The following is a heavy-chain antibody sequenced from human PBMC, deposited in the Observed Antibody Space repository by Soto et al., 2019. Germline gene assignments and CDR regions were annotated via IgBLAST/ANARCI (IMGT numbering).Heavy chain of an antibody. J-gene: IGHJ4*02. V-gene: IGHV4-30-2*01. CDR3: ARERGGYGLFDS. CDR1: GFSIRNAAYS. D-gene: IGHD5-18*01. Sequence: TLSLRCTVSGFSIRNAAYSWSWIQQPPGKGLEWIGYIYPSGMPFYNPSLRSRVTISIDRSNDQFSLNLQSVTAADTAVYYCARERGGYGLFDSWGQGTLVSVSS. CDR2: IYPSGMP.